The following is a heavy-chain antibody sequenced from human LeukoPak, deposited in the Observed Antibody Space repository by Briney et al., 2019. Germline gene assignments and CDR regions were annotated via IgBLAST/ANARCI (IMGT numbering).Heavy chain of an antibody. D-gene: IGHD6-13*01. CDR1: GFTFSSYA. V-gene: IGHV3-23*01. CDR2: ISGSGVST. J-gene: IGHJ4*02. Sequence: PGGSLRLSCAASGFTFSSYAMSWVRQAPGKGLELVSAISGSGVSTFYADSVKGRFSISRDNSKNTLYVQMNSLRAEDTAVYYCVKATGTFPAYFDYWGQGTLVTVSS. CDR3: VKATGTFPAYFDY.